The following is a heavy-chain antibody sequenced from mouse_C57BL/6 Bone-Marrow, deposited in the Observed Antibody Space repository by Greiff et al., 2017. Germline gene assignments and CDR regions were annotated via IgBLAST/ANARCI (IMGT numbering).Heavy chain of an antibody. CDR3: ARRMYYGSNYAMDY. J-gene: IGHJ4*01. CDR1: GYAFTNYL. D-gene: IGHD1-1*01. CDR2: INPGSGGT. Sequence: QVHVKQSGAELVRPGTSVKVSCKASGYAFTNYLIEWVKQRPGQGLEWIGVINPGSGGTNYNEKFKGKATLTADKSSSTAYMQLSSLTSEDSAVYFCARRMYYGSNYAMDYWGQGTSVTVSS. V-gene: IGHV1-54*01.